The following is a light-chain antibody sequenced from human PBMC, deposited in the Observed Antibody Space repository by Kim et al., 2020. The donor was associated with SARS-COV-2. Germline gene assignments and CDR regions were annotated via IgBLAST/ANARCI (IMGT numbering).Light chain of an antibody. J-gene: IGKJ3*01. CDR1: QSVSSN. V-gene: IGKV3-15*01. CDR3: QSGVT. CDR2: GAS. Sequence: ATLSVSPGERATLSCRASQSVSSNLAWYQQKPGQAPRLLIYGASTRATGIPARFSGSGSGTEFTLTISSLQSEDFAVYYCQSGVTFGPGTKVDIK.